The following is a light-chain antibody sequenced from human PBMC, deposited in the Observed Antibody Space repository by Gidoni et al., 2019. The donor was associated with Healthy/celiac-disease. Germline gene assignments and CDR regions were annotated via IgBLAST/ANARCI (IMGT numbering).Light chain of an antibody. V-gene: IGKV4-1*01. CDR2: WAS. J-gene: IGKJ3*01. CDR3: QQYYSTSLFT. CDR1: QSVLYSSNNKNY. Sequence: DIVMTQSPDSLAVSLGERATINCKSSQSVLYSSNNKNYLAWYQQKPGQPPKLLIYWASTRESGVPDRFSGSGSGTDFTLTISSLQAEDVAFYYCQQYYSTSLFTFGPGTKVDIK.